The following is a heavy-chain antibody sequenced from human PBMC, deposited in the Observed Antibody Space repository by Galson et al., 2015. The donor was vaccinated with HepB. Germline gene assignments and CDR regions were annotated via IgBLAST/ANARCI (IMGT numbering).Heavy chain of an antibody. D-gene: IGHD3-3*01. CDR2: IYYSGST. V-gene: IGHV4-39*01. CDR1: GGSISSSSYY. CDR3: ARQVRDYDFRGDYYYYYYMDV. Sequence: TLSLTCTVSGGSISSSSYYWGWIRQPPGKGLEWIGSIYYSGSTYYNPSLKSRVTISVDTSKNQFSLKLSSVTAADTAVYYCARQVRDYDFRGDYYYYYYMDVWGKGTTVTVSS. J-gene: IGHJ6*03.